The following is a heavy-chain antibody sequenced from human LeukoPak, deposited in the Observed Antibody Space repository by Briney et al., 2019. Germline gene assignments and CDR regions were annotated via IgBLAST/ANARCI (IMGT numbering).Heavy chain of an antibody. V-gene: IGHV1-18*01. Sequence: ASVKVSCKASGYTFTSYGMSWVRQAPGQGLEWMGWISAYNGNTNYAQKLQGRVTMTTDTSTSTAYMELRSLRSDDTAVYYCARSDFWSGYYALDAFDIWGQGTMVTVSS. D-gene: IGHD3-3*01. J-gene: IGHJ3*02. CDR2: ISAYNGNT. CDR1: GYTFTSYG. CDR3: ARSDFWSGYYALDAFDI.